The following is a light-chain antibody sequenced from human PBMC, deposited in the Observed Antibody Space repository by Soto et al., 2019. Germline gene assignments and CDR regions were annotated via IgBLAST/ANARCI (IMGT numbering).Light chain of an antibody. V-gene: IGLV2-8*01. CDR1: NNDIGGYDY. CDR3: SSYAGSNKRV. CDR2: EVN. Sequence: QSVLTQPPSASGSPGQSVTISCTGTNNDIGGYDYVSWYQQHPGKAPKVMIYEVNKRPSAVPDRFSASKSGNTASLTVSGLQAEDEADYYCSSYAGSNKRVFGGGTKLTVL. J-gene: IGLJ2*01.